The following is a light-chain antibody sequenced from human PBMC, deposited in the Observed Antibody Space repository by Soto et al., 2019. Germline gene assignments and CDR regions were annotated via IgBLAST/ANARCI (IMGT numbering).Light chain of an antibody. V-gene: IGKV3-15*01. Sequence: EIVMTQSAAALSVSAGEGATLSCGASQSVSSSLAWYQERPGQAPRLLIYGASTRAPGIPARFSGSGSGTDFTLTISSLQSEDLAVYYCQHYSVWPPTFGRGTKVDIK. CDR3: QHYSVWPPT. J-gene: IGKJ1*01. CDR1: QSVSSS. CDR2: GAS.